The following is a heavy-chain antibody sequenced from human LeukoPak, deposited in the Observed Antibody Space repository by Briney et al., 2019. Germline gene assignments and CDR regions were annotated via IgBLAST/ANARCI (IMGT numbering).Heavy chain of an antibody. J-gene: IGHJ4*02. V-gene: IGHV1-8*01. Sequence: ASVKVSCKASGYTFTSYDINWVRQATGQGLEWMGWMNPSSGNTGYAQKFQGRVSMTRNTSISTAYMELSSLRSEDTAVYYCARVRSGSYSMDYWGQGTLVTVSS. CDR2: MNPSSGNT. CDR3: ARVRSGSYSMDY. D-gene: IGHD1-26*01. CDR1: GYTFTSYD.